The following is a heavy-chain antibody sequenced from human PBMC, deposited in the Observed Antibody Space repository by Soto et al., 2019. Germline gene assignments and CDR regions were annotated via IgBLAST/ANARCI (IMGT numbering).Heavy chain of an antibody. J-gene: IGHJ6*02. Sequence: QVQLVQSGAEVKKPGSSVNVSCKASGGTFSNYAISWVRQAPGQGLEWMGGIIPIFGTSNWAERFQGRVTFSADNSTATAYMHLSSLRSDDTAIYYCARASSYCTSVRCTPTYFYYAMDVWGQGTTVTVSS. D-gene: IGHD2-8*02. CDR2: IIPIFGTS. CDR1: GGTFSNYA. V-gene: IGHV1-69*06. CDR3: ARASSYCTSVRCTPTYFYYAMDV.